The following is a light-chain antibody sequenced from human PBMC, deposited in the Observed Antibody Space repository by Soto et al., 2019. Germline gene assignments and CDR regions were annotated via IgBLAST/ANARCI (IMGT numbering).Light chain of an antibody. J-gene: IGKJ5*01. CDR3: QQYHKWPPIT. CDR2: GAS. V-gene: IGKV3-15*01. CDR1: QSISRD. Sequence: EVGMTQSPSTLSLSAGERATLACRASQSISRDLAWYQQKPGQAPRLLFYGASTRASDIPARFSGSGSGTEFTLTISSLQPEDFAAYYCQQYHKWPPITFGQGTRLEIK.